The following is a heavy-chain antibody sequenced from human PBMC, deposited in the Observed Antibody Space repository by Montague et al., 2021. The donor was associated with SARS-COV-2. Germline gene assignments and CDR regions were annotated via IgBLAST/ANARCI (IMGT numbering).Heavy chain of an antibody. CDR1: GFTFSSYC. CDR3: ARDRGSIYCGGDCYTPYFDY. CDR2: ITSSSSYI. D-gene: IGHD2-21*02. Sequence: SLRLSCAASGFTFSSYCMNWVRQAPGKGLEWVSSITSSSSYIYYADSVKGRFTISRDNPKNSLYLQMNSLRAEATAVYYCARDRGSIYCGGDCYTPYFDYWGQGTLVTVSS. J-gene: IGHJ4*02. V-gene: IGHV3-21*01.